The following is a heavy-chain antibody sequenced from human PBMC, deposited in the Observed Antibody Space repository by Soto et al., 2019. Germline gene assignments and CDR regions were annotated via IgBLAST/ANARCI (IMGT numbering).Heavy chain of an antibody. CDR2: ISAYNGNT. V-gene: IGHV1-18*01. D-gene: IGHD6-19*01. CDR1: GYTFTSYG. CDR3: ARDLSGWYYGVTNDAFDI. Sequence: ASVKVSCKASGYTFTSYGISWVRQAPGQGLEWMGWISAYNGNTNYAQKLQGRVTMTTDTSTSTAYMELRSLRSDDTAVYYCARDLSGWYYGVTNDAFDIWGQGTMVTVSS. J-gene: IGHJ3*02.